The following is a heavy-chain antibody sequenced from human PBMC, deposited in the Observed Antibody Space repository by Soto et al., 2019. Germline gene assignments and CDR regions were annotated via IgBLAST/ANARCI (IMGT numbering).Heavy chain of an antibody. V-gene: IGHV5-51*01. D-gene: IGHD3-3*01. CDR1: GYSFTSYW. CDR2: IYPGDSDT. Sequence: PGESLKISCKGSGYSFTSYWIGWVRQMPGKGLEWMGIIYPGDSDTRYSPSFQGQVTISADKSISTAYLQWSSLKASGTAMYYCARHARAGGRFLPYYGMDVWGQGTTVTVSS. CDR3: ARHARAGGRFLPYYGMDV. J-gene: IGHJ6*02.